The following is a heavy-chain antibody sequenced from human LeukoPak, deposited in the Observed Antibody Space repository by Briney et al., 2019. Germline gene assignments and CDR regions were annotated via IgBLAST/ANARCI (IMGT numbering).Heavy chain of an antibody. CDR2: IDPSDSYA. V-gene: IGHV5-10-1*01. D-gene: IGHD3-22*01. CDR3: SRSPQGLILDY. J-gene: IGHJ4*02. Sequence: HGESLKISCKGSGYSFTSYWISWVRQMPGKGLEWMGRIDPSDSYANYSPSFQGHVTISADKSINTAYLQWTSLKASDTAMYYCSRSPQGLILDYWGQGTLVTVSS. CDR1: GYSFTSYW.